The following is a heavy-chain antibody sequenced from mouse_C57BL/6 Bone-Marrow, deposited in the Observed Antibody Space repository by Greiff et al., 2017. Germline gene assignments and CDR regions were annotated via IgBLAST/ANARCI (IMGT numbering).Heavy chain of an antibody. CDR3: AGRAFYSNYFFAY. J-gene: IGHJ3*01. CDR2: ISSGGSYT. CDR1: GFTFSSYG. Sequence: DVMLLESGGDLVKPGGSLKISCAASGFTFSSYGMSWVRQTPDKRLEWVATISSGGSYTYYPDSVKGRFTISRDNAKNTLYLQLSRLKSEDTAMYYCAGRAFYSNYFFAYWGQGTLVPVSA. V-gene: IGHV5-6*02. D-gene: IGHD2-5*01.